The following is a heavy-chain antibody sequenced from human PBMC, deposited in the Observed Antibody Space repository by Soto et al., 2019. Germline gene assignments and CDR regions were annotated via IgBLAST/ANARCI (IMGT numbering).Heavy chain of an antibody. V-gene: IGHV4-34*01. CDR3: ARPAIAAAVSAFDY. CDR2: INHSGST. CDR1: GGSFSGYY. J-gene: IGHJ4*02. Sequence: QVQLQLWGAGLLKPSETLSLTCAVYGGSFSGYYWSWIRQPPGKGLEWIGEINHSGSTNYNPSLKSRVTISVDTSKNQFSLKLSSVTAADTAVYYCARPAIAAAVSAFDYWGQGTLVTVSS. D-gene: IGHD6-13*01.